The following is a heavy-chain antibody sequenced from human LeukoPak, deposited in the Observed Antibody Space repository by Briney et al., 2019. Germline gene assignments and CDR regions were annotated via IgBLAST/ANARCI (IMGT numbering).Heavy chain of an antibody. CDR2: IYYSGST. V-gene: IGHV4-59*01. D-gene: IGHD6-19*01. CDR3: ARGTLYSGWSYYFDY. Sequence: SETLSLTCTVSGGSISSYYWSWIRQPPGKGLEWIGYIYYSGSTNYNPSLKSRVTISVDTSKNQFSLKLSSVTAADTAVYYCARGTLYSGWSYYFDYWGQGTLVRVSS. CDR1: GGSISSYY. J-gene: IGHJ4*02.